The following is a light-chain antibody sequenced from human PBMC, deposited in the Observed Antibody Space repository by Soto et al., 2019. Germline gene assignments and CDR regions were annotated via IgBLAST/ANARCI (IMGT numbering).Light chain of an antibody. V-gene: IGLV6-57*02. Sequence: NFMLTQPHSVSESPGKTATISCTGSSGSIASNYVQWYQQRPGSAPTTIIYEDNQRPSGVPDRFSGSIDSSSNSASLTISGLKTEDEADYYCQSYDTTKQAVVFGGGTKLTVL. J-gene: IGLJ2*01. CDR2: EDN. CDR1: SGSIASNY. CDR3: QSYDTTKQAVV.